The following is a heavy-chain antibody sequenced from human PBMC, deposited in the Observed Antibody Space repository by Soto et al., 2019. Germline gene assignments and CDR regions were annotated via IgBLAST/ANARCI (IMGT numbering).Heavy chain of an antibody. J-gene: IGHJ6*03. CDR2: INPSGGST. V-gene: IGHV1-46*03. D-gene: IGHD2-2*01. Sequence: ASVKVSCKASVDTFTSYYMHWVRQAPGQGLEWMGIINPSGGSTSYAQKFQGRVTMTRDTSTSTVYMELSSLRSEDTAVYYCARDAGSTGDYYYYYMDVWGKGTTVTVSS. CDR1: VDTFTSYY. CDR3: ARDAGSTGDYYYYYMDV.